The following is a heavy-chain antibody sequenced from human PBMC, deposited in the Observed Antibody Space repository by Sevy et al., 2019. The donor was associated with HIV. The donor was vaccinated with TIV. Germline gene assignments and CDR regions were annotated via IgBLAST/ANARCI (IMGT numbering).Heavy chain of an antibody. CDR1: GDSVSSNSAA. CDR2: TYYRSKWYN. V-gene: IGHV6-1*01. D-gene: IGHD5-12*01. J-gene: IGHJ6*02. CDR3: AREPGYNGVYYYYGTDV. Sequence: SQTLSLTCAISGDSVSSNSAAWNWIRQSPSRGLEWLGRTYYRSKWYNDYAVSVKSRITINPDTSKNQFSLQLNSVTPEDTAVYYCAREPGYNGVYYYYGTDVWGQGTTVTVSS.